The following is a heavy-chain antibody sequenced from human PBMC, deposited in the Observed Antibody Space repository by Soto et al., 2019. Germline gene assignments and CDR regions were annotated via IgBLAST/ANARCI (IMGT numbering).Heavy chain of an antibody. CDR3: ARDLITASGGPNWYFDL. V-gene: IGHV3-74*01. J-gene: IGHJ2*01. D-gene: IGHD1-20*01. CDR1: GFTFSRHW. CDR2: VNDDGSST. Sequence: GGSLRLSCASSGFTFSRHWMHWVRQAPGKGLVWVARVNDDGSSTAYGDSVRGRSTISRDNAKNTLYLQMDGLKTEDTAVYYCARDLITASGGPNWYFDLWGRGTLVTVSS.